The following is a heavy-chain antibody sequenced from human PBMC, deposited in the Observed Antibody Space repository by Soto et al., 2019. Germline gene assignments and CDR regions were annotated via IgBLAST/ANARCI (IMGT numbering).Heavy chain of an antibody. CDR1: NGSFMGYY. D-gene: IGHD3-3*01. CDR3: ASLSGGRFLDKGDY. Sequence: QVQLHQWGAGLLKPSEILSLTCAVYNGSFMGYYWTWVRQPPGKGLEWIGEINHVGSPNYNPSLKRRVAISIDTSKQQFSLRLNSLTAADTAVYYCASLSGGRFLDKGDYWGQGIQVTVSS. J-gene: IGHJ4*02. CDR2: INHVGSP. V-gene: IGHV4-34*01.